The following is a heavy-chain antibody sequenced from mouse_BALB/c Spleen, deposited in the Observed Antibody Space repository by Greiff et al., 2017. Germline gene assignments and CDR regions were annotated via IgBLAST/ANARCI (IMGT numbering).Heavy chain of an antibody. CDR1: GFTFRDNS. V-gene: IGHV14-3*02. Sequence: EVHLVQSGAGLVKPGGSLKLSCTASGFTFRDNSMPWVQQRPEQGLEWIARIGTASSNTKYEPKFQGQFTISADNANNTVYLQMSSLTSEDTAVYYCTRVEDYYFDYWGQGTTLTVSS. CDR2: IGTASSNT. CDR3: TRVEDYYFDY. J-gene: IGHJ2*01.